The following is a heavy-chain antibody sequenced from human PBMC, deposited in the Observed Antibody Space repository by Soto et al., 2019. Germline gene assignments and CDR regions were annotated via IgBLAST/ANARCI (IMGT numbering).Heavy chain of an antibody. CDR2: ISASGVAT. Sequence: EVQLLESGGGLVQPGGSLRLSCAASEFTFSNYAVSWVRQAPGKGLEWVSTISASGVATYYTDSVTGRFTISRDNSKATLYLQMNCRRAEDTAVYYCATDRAKVRGVGSNYCDYWGQGTLVTVSS. V-gene: IGHV3-23*01. D-gene: IGHD3-3*01. CDR3: ATDRAKVRGVGSNYCDY. CDR1: EFTFSNYA. J-gene: IGHJ4*02.